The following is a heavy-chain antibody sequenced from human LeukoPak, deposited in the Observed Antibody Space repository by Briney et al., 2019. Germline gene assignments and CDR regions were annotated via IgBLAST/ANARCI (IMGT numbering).Heavy chain of an antibody. CDR2: ISDRGGST. Sequence: GGSLRLSCAASGFTFSSYAMSWVCQAPGKGLEWVSAISDRGGSTYNADSVKGRFTISRDNSKNTLYLQMNSLRAEDTAVYYCAKDLSYNTPFDPWGQGTLVTVSS. V-gene: IGHV3-23*01. CDR3: AKDLSYNTPFDP. D-gene: IGHD3-16*02. CDR1: GFTFSSYA. J-gene: IGHJ5*02.